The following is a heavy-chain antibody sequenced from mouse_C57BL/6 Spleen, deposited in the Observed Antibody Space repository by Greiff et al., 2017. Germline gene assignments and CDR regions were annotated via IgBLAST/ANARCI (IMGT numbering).Heavy chain of an antibody. Sequence: VQLQQSGPELVKPGASVKISCKASGYTFTDYYMNWVKQSHGKSLEWIGDINPNNGGTSYNQKFKGKATLTVDKSSSTAYMELRSLTSEDSAVYYCARDYKDYAMDYWCQGTSVTVSS. CDR3: ARDYKDYAMDY. J-gene: IGHJ4*01. D-gene: IGHD2-12*01. CDR2: INPNNGGT. CDR1: GYTFTDYY. V-gene: IGHV1-26*01.